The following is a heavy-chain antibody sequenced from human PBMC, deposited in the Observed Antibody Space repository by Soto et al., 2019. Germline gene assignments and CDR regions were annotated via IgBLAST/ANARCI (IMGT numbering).Heavy chain of an antibody. Sequence: QVQLVQSGGEVKKPGASVKVSCKASGYTFTSYGIIRVRQAPGQGREWMGWISADNGNTNYAQKLQGRVTMTTDTATSTAYMVRSSLRSDDTAVYYCARDRALELGDYWGQGTLVTVSS. CDR2: ISADNGNT. CDR1: GYTFTSYG. V-gene: IGHV1-18*01. D-gene: IGHD1-26*01. CDR3: ARDRALELGDY. J-gene: IGHJ4*02.